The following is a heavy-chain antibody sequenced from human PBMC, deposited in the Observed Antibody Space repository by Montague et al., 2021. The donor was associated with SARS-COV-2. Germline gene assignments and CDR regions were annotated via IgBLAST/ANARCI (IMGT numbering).Heavy chain of an antibody. CDR3: TSGSEGNYNGMDV. CDR1: GDSVSSNSAT. CDR2: TYYRSKWYN. D-gene: IGHD1-1*01. Sequence: CAISGDSVSSNSATWNWVRQSPSRGLEWLGRTYYRSKWYNDYAVSVRGRVTINPDTSKNQFSLQLNSVTPENTAIYYCTSGSEGNYNGMDVWGQGTTVTVSS. J-gene: IGHJ6*02. V-gene: IGHV6-1*01.